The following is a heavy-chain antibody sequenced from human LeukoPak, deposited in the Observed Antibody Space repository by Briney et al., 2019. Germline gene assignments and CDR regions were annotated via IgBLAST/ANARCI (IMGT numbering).Heavy chain of an antibody. CDR3: ARGDCTTTTCYFSMDV. J-gene: IGHJ6*02. CDR1: GFTFSKYS. Sequence: GGSPRLSCAASGFTFSKYSMNWVRQAPGKGLEWVSSISTTGYIYYADSVKGRFTISRDNANISLYLQMISLRAEDTAVYYCARGDCTTTTCYFSMDVWGQGTTVTVSS. CDR2: ISTTGYI. V-gene: IGHV3-21*06. D-gene: IGHD2-2*01.